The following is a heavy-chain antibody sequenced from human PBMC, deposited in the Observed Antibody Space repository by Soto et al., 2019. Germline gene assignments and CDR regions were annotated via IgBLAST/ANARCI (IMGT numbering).Heavy chain of an antibody. CDR2: ISGDSGNT. CDR3: ARDGVAAGNINFDY. D-gene: IGHD6-19*01. J-gene: IGHJ4*01. Sequence: ASVKVSCKASGYMFTKSAMHWVRQAPGQRLEWMGWISGDSGNTKYSPKLQDRVTITRDTSASTAYMELSSLRSEDTALYYCARDGVAAGNINFDYWGQGTLVTVSS. CDR1: GYMFTKSA. V-gene: IGHV1-3*01.